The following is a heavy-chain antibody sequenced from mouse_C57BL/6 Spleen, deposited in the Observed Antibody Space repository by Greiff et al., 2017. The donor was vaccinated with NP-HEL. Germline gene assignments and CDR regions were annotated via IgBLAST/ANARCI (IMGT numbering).Heavy chain of an antibody. V-gene: IGHV1-72*01. J-gene: IGHJ2*01. CDR3: ARTYGSSLYYFDY. Sequence: QVQLKQPGAELVKPGASVKLSCKASGYTFTSYWMHWVKQRPGRGLEWIGRIDPNSGGTKYNEKFKSKATLTVDKPSSTAYMQLSSLTSEDSAVYYCARTYGSSLYYFDYWGQGTTLTVSS. CDR1: GYTFTSYW. CDR2: IDPNSGGT. D-gene: IGHD1-1*01.